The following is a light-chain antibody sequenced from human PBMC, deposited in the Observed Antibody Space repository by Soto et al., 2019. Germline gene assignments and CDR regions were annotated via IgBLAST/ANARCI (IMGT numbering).Light chain of an antibody. J-gene: IGLJ1*01. Sequence: QSVRTQPASVSGADLQSGTISCTETSSDVGSYNRVSWYQQPPGTAPKLLIYDVSNRPSGVPDRFSGSKSGNAASLTISGLQAEDEADYYCSSYTSSSTYVFGTGTKVTVL. CDR2: DVS. CDR3: SSYTSSSTYV. CDR1: SSDVGSYNR. V-gene: IGLV2-18*02.